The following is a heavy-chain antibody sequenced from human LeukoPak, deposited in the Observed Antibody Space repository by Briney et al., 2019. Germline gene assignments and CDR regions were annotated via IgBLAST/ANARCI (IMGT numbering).Heavy chain of an antibody. CDR1: EFIFSSYT. J-gene: IGHJ4*02. CDR2: ISYDGSNK. Sequence: GGSLRLSCAAPEFIFSSYTMHWVRQVPGKGLEWVAIISYDGSNKAYADSVKGRFTISRDNSKNTLYLQMNSLRPADTAIYYCAREYTSGYYRTFDYWGQGTLVTVSS. D-gene: IGHD3-22*01. CDR3: AREYTSGYYRTFDY. V-gene: IGHV3-30-3*01.